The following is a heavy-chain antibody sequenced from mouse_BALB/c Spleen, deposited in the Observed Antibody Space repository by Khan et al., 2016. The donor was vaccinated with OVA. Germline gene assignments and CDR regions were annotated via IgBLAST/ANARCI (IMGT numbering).Heavy chain of an antibody. CDR3: ARLAYYYDSEGFAY. J-gene: IGHJ3*01. D-gene: IGHD1-1*01. CDR1: GFTFSTYG. V-gene: IGHV5-6*01. CDR2: VSTGGHYT. Sequence: VELVESGGDVVKPGGSLKLSCAASGFTFSTYGMSWVRQTPDKRLEWVATVSTGGHYTYYPDTVKGRFTISRDNAKNTLYLQMSSLKSEETAIFYCARLAYYYDSEGFAYWGQGTLVTVSA.